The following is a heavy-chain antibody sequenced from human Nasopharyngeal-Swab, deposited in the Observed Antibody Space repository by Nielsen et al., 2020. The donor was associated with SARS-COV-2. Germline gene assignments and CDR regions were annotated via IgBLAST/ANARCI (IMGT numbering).Heavy chain of an antibody. D-gene: IGHD5-12*01. CDR2: ISTSSNYL. J-gene: IGHJ6*02. Sequence: GESLKISCAASGFTLSSNSMNWVRQAPGKGLEWVSSISTSSNYLYYADSMKGRFTISRDNPKNSLYLQMNSLRAEDTAVYYCARGRGGGYDPWGYYYYDMDVWGHGTTVTVSS. CDR1: GFTLSSNS. CDR3: ARGRGGGYDPWGYYYYDMDV. V-gene: IGHV3-21*01.